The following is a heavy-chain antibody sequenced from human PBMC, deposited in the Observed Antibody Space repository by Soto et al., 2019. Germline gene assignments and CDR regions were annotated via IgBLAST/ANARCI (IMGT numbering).Heavy chain of an antibody. CDR2: IYYSGST. J-gene: IGHJ6*02. D-gene: IGHD3-10*01. Sequence: QVQLQESGPGLVKPSETLSLTCTVSGGSISSYYWSWIRQPPGKGLEWIGYIYYSGSTNYNPSLKSRVTISVDTSKNQFSLKLSSVTAADTAVYYCARARLRPPPYYYGMDVWGQGTTVTVSS. V-gene: IGHV4-59*01. CDR1: GGSISSYY. CDR3: ARARLRPPPYYYGMDV.